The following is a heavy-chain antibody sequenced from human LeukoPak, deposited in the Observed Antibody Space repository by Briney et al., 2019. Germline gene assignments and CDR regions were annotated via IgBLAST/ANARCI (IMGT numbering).Heavy chain of an antibody. D-gene: IGHD6-6*01. CDR1: GFTFSSYS. Sequence: PGGSLRLSCAASGFTFSSYSMNWVRQAPGRGLEWVSSISSSSSYIYYADSVKGRFTLSRDNAKSSLYLQMNSLRAEDTAVYYCARAGIEYSSSRNYFDPWGQGTLVTVSS. J-gene: IGHJ5*02. V-gene: IGHV3-21*01. CDR2: ISSSSSYI. CDR3: ARAGIEYSSSRNYFDP.